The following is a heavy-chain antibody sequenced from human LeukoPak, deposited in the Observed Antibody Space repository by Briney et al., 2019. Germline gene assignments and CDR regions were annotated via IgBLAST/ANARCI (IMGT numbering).Heavy chain of an antibody. CDR2: INPSGGST. V-gene: IGHV1-46*01. D-gene: IGHD2-15*01. CDR3: ARSGLDIVVVVAASWVPDWFDP. Sequence: ASVKVSCKASGYTFTSYYMHWVQQAPGQGLEWMGIINPSGGSTSYAQKFQGRVTMTRDTSTSTVYMELSSLRSEDTAVYYCARSGLDIVVVVAASWVPDWFDPWGQGTLVTVSS. J-gene: IGHJ5*02. CDR1: GYTFTSYY.